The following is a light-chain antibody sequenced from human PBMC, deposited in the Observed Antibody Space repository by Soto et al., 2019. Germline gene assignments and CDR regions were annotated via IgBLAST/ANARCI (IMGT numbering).Light chain of an antibody. CDR2: GAC. CDR1: QSISSSY. J-gene: IGKJ2*01. CDR3: QQYGSSPGT. V-gene: IGKV3-20*01. Sequence: EIVLTQSPGTLSLSPGERATLSCRASQSISSSYLAWYQQKPGQAPRLLIYGACSRATGIPDRFSGSGSGTDFTLTISRLEPEDFAVYYCQQYGSSPGTFGQETKLEIK.